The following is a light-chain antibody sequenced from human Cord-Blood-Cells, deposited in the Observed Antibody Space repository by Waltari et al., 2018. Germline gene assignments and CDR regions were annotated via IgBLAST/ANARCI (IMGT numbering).Light chain of an antibody. V-gene: IGLV2-14*01. CDR2: DFS. J-gene: IGLJ2*01. CDR3: SSYTSSSTHVV. Sequence: QSALTPPASVSGSPGQSFTTSCTRTSCDVGGYYIASWYQQHPGKAPKLMIYDFSNRPSGVSNRFSGSKSGNTASLTISGLQAEDEADYYCSSYTSSSTHVVFGGGTKLTVL. CDR1: SCDVGGYYI.